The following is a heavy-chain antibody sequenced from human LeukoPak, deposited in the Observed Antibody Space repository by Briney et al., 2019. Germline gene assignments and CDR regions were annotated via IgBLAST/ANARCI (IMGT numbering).Heavy chain of an antibody. CDR1: GFTFSSYS. Sequence: GGSLRLSCAASGFTFSSYSMLWVRQAPGKGLEWVSYISSSSSTIYYADSVKGRFTISRDNAKNSLYLQMNTLRAEDTAVYYCARRGLWFGELSWFDPWGQGTLVTVSS. CDR2: ISSSSSTI. J-gene: IGHJ5*02. V-gene: IGHV3-48*01. CDR3: ARRGLWFGELSWFDP. D-gene: IGHD3-10*01.